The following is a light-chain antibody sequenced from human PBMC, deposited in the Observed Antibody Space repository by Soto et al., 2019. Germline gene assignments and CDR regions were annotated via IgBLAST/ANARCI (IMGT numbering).Light chain of an antibody. CDR2: GAS. Sequence: EIVLTQSPGTLSLSPGERATLSCRASQSINSNYLAWYQQKPGQGPRPLMYGASSRATGIPDRFSGSGSGTDFTLTISRLEPEDFAVYYCQQYASSPLTFGQGTKVEIK. CDR3: QQYASSPLT. V-gene: IGKV3-20*01. CDR1: QSINSNY. J-gene: IGKJ1*01.